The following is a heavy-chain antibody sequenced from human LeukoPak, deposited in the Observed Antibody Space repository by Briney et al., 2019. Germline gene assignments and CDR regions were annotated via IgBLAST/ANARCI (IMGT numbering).Heavy chain of an antibody. CDR1: GFTFSIYW. CDR3: VRKNAFDM. V-gene: IGHV3-7*01. J-gene: IGHJ3*02. Sequence: GGSLRLSCAASGFTFSIYWMSWVRQAPGKGLEWVANIKQDGSEKHYVVSVKGRLTVSRDNAKNSLYLQMDSLRAEDTAVYYCVRKNAFDMWGQGTMVTVSS. CDR2: IKQDGSEK.